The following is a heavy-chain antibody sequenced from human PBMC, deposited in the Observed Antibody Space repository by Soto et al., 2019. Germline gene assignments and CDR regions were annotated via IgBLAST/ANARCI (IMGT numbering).Heavy chain of an antibody. V-gene: IGHV4-59*08. CDR3: ARVLHFGGPHLDY. D-gene: IGHD2-15*01. CDR2: IYYSGST. CDR1: GGSISSYY. J-gene: IGHJ4*02. Sequence: SETLSRTCTVSGGSISSYYGSWIRQPPGKGLEWIGYIYYSGSTYYNPSLKSRVTISVDTSKNQFSLKLSSVTAGDTAVYYCARVLHFGGPHLDYWGQGTLVTVSS.